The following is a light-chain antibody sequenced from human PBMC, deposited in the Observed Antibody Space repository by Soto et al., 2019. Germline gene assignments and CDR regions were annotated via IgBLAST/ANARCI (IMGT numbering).Light chain of an antibody. V-gene: IGKV3-15*01. Sequence: EIVMTQSPATLSVSPGERATLSCRASQSVSSNLAWYQQQPGQAPRLLIYGASTRATGIPARFSGSGSGTEFTLSISSLQSEDFAVYYCQQYYKWPRTFGQGTKVDIK. CDR3: QQYYKWPRT. CDR1: QSVSSN. J-gene: IGKJ1*01. CDR2: GAS.